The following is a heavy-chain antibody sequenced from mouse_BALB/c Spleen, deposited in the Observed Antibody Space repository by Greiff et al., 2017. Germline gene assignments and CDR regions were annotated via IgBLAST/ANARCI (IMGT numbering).Heavy chain of an antibody. V-gene: IGHV1S137*01. CDR2: ISTYYGDA. J-gene: IGHJ4*01. Sequence: QVQLKESGAELVRPGVSVKISCKGSGYTFTDYAMHWVKQSHAKSLEWIGVISTYYGDASYNQKFKGKATMTVDKSSSTAYMELARLTSEDSAIYYCARSKGAMDYWGQGTSVTVSS. CDR1: GYTFTDYA. CDR3: ARSKGAMDY.